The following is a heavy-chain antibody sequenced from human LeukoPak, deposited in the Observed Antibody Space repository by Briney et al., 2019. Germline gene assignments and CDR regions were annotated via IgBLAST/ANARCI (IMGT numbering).Heavy chain of an antibody. J-gene: IGHJ5*02. Sequence: KASETLSLTCSVSGGSISNYYWNWIRQPPGKGLEWIGYASYSGSTSYNPSLKSRVTISVDMSKNQFSLKLTSVTAADTAVYYCARRDESAGYYYWFDPWGQGTLVTVSS. D-gene: IGHD3-22*01. CDR1: GGSISNYY. V-gene: IGHV4-59*01. CDR2: ASYSGST. CDR3: ARRDESAGYYYWFDP.